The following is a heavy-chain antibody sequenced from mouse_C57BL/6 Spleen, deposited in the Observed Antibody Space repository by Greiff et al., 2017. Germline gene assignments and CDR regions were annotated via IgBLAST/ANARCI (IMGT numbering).Heavy chain of an antibody. Sequence: QVQLQQPGAELVKPGASVKLSCKASGYTFTSYWMQWVKQRPGQGLEWIGEIDPSDSYTNYNQTFKGKATLTVDTSSSTSYMQLSSLTSDDAAVCYCAGGDGNYNDYWGQGTTLTVSS. CDR3: AGGDGNYNDY. V-gene: IGHV1-50*01. CDR2: IDPSDSYT. J-gene: IGHJ2*01. D-gene: IGHD2-3*01. CDR1: GYTFTSYW.